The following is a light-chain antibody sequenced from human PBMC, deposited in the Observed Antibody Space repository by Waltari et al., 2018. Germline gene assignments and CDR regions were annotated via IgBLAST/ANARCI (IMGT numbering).Light chain of an antibody. CDR2: DVN. Sequence: QSALTQPPSVSGSPGQSVTISCTGTSSDVGADYYVSWYQQPPGKAPKFIIYDVNKRASGVPDRCSGSKSGNTASLTISGLQTVDEADYYCSSYAGTPTYVVFGGGTRLTVL. CDR3: SSYAGTPTYVV. CDR1: SSDVGADYY. J-gene: IGLJ2*01. V-gene: IGLV2-11*01.